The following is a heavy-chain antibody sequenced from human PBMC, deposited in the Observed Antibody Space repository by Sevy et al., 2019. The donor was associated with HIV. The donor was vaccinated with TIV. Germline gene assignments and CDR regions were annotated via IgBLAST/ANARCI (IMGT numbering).Heavy chain of an antibody. V-gene: IGHV3-23*01. CDR2: FSFGCGEI. Sequence: GGSLRLSCAASGFTFSKYSMSWVRQPPGKGLELVSTFSFGCGEINYEDSVKGRFTISRDNSKSSVYLQMNNLRPEDTAVYYCAREGCTKPHHYWGQGTLVTVSS. D-gene: IGHD2-8*01. J-gene: IGHJ4*02. CDR3: AREGCTKPHHY. CDR1: GFTFSKYS.